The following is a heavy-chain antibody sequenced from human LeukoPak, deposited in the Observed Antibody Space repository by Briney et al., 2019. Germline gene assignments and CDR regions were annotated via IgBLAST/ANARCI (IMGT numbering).Heavy chain of an antibody. CDR1: GFTFSSYD. J-gene: IGHJ6*02. V-gene: IGHV3-23*01. CDR3: ASELLWFNYYYYGMDV. D-gene: IGHD2/OR15-2a*01. CDR2: ISGSGGTT. Sequence: GGSLRLSCAASGFTFSSYDMSWVRQAPGKGLEWVSVISGSGGTTNYADSVKGRFTISRDNSKNTLYLQMNSLRAEDTAVYYCASELLWFNYYYYGMDVWGQGTTVTVSS.